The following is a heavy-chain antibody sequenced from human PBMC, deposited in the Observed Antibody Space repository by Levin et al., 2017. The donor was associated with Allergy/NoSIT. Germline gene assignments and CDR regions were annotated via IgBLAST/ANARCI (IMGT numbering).Heavy chain of an antibody. J-gene: IGHJ4*02. D-gene: IGHD6-19*01. Sequence: GGSLRLSCVASFFIFPPSSLSWVSQAPGKGLEWVSAIINSGVGTYYADSVKGRFTLSLSHSKNTMYLQMNSLRAEDTAVYFCAKDAIRGSDQPYYFDYWGQGTLVTASS. CDR2: IINSGVGT. CDR3: AKDAIRGSDQPYYFDY. CDR1: FFIFPPSS. V-gene: IGHV3-23*01.